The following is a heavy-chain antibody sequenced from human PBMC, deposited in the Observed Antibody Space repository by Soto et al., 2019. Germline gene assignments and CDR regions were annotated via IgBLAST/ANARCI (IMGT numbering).Heavy chain of an antibody. D-gene: IGHD3-10*01. CDR3: ARDSGEWPHYYYMDV. V-gene: IGHV3-11*01. CDR2: ISSSGSTI. J-gene: IGHJ6*03. Sequence: GGSLRLSCAASGFTFSDYYMSWIRQAPGKGLEWVSYISSSGSTIYYADSVKGRFTISRDNAKNSLYLQMNSLRAEDTAVYYCARDSGEWPHYYYMDVWGKGTTVTVSS. CDR1: GFTFSDYY.